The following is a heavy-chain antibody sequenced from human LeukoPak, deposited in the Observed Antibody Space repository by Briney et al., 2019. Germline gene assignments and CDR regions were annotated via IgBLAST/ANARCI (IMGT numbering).Heavy chain of an antibody. J-gene: IGHJ4*02. CDR1: GFTFRSYA. V-gene: IGHV3-30*07. Sequence: PGGSLRLSCAASGFTFRSYAMHWVRQAPGKGLEWVAVISYDGSNKDHADSVKGRFTTSRDNAKNSLSLQLNSLRVEDTAVYYCARGHYDVLAASYKWTPDYWGQGTLVTVSS. CDR2: ISYDGSNK. CDR3: ARGHYDVLAASYKWTPDY. D-gene: IGHD3-9*01.